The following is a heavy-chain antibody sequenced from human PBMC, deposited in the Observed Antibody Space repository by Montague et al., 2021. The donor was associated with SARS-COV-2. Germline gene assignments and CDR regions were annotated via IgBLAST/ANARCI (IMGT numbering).Heavy chain of an antibody. CDR2: INLSGST. D-gene: IGHD6-13*01. CDR3: ARGPKAAGKAFYYYYGMDV. Sequence: SETLSLTCAVYGGSFSGYYWSWIRQPPGKGLEWIGEINLSGSTNYNPSLKSRVTISVDTSKNQFSLKLSSVTAADTAVYYCARGPKAAGKAFYYYYGMDVWGQGTTVTVSS. CDR1: GGSFSGYY. J-gene: IGHJ6*02. V-gene: IGHV4-34*01.